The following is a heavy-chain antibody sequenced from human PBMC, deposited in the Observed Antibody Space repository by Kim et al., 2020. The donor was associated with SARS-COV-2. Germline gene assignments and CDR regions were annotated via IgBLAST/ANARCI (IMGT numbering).Heavy chain of an antibody. V-gene: IGHV1-46*01. CDR2: INPSGGST. Sequence: ASLKVSCKASGYTFTSYYMHWVRQAPGQGLEWMGIINPSGGSTSYAQKFQGRVTMTRDTSTSTVYMELSSLRSEDTAVYYCARGGSSSYHYYYYYGMDVWGQGTTVTVSS. D-gene: IGHD6-6*01. CDR1: GYTFTSYY. CDR3: ARGGSSSYHYYYYYGMDV. J-gene: IGHJ6*02.